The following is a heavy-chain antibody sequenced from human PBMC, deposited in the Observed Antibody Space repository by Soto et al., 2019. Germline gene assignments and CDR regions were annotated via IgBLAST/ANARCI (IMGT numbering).Heavy chain of an antibody. Sequence: GGSLRLSCAASGFTFSSYGMHWVRQAPGKGLEWVAVIWYDGSNKYYADSVKGRFTISRDNSKNTLYLQMNSLRAEDTAVYYCARGESQNTYYFDYWGQGTLVTVSS. V-gene: IGHV3-33*01. J-gene: IGHJ4*02. CDR2: IWYDGSNK. CDR1: GFTFSSYG. CDR3: ARGESQNTYYFDY.